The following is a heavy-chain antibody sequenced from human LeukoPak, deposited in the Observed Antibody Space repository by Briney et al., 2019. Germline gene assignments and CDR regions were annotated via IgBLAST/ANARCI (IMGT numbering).Heavy chain of an antibody. CDR3: ARGLPDGYMDV. CDR1: GGSISSYY. J-gene: IGHJ6*03. Sequence: SETLSLTCTVSGGSISSYYWTWIRQPAGKGLEWIRRIYTTGSTNYNPSLNSRVTMSVDTSKKQFSLKLSSVTAADTAVYYCARGLPDGYMDVWGKGTTVTVSS. V-gene: IGHV4-4*07. CDR2: IYTTGST.